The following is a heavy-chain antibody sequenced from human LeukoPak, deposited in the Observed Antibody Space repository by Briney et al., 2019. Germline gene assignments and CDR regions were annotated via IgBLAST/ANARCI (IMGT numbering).Heavy chain of an antibody. CDR1: GFTFSSYW. CDR2: IKQDGSET. V-gene: IGHV3-7*01. J-gene: IGHJ4*02. CDR3: ARGGGWDQLLCHY. Sequence: GGSLRLSCAASGFTFSSYWMSWVRQAPGKGLEWLATIKQDGSETHYVDSVKGRLSTSRDNAKNSLYLQINSLRAEDTAVYYCARGGGWDQLLCHYWGQGTLVTVSS. D-gene: IGHD2-2*01.